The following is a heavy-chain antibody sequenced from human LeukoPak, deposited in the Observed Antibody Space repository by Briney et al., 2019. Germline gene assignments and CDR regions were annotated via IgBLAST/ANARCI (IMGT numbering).Heavy chain of an antibody. CDR2: INHSGST. CDR1: GGPFSGYY. V-gene: IGHV4-34*01. J-gene: IGHJ4*02. CDR3: ARYITIFDY. D-gene: IGHD3-3*01. Sequence: SETLSLTCAVYGGPFSGYYWSWIRQPPGKGLEWIGEINHSGSTNYNPSLKSRVTISVDTSKNQFSLKLSSVTAADTAVYYCARYITIFDYWGQGTLVTVSS.